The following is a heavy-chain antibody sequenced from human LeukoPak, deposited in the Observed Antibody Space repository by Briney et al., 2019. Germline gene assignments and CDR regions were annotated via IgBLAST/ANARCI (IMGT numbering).Heavy chain of an antibody. CDR2: INWNGGST. D-gene: IGHD3-22*01. CDR3: ARDGYYDSSGYYGPFDT. V-gene: IGHV3-20*04. J-gene: IGHJ3*02. Sequence: GGSLRLSCAASGFTFDDYGMSWVRQAPGKGLEWVSGINWNGGSTGYADSVKGRFTISRDNAKNSLYLQMNSLRAEDTALYYCARDGYYDSSGYYGPFDTWGQGTMVTVSS. CDR1: GFTFDDYG.